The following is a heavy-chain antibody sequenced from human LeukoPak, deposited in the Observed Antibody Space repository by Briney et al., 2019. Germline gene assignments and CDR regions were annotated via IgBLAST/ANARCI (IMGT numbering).Heavy chain of an antibody. CDR2: ISGSGGST. J-gene: IGHJ4*02. CDR3: AKSEGLMGYFDY. V-gene: IGHV3-23*01. Sequence: GGSLRLSCAASGFTVSSNYMSWVRQAPGKGLEWVSAISGSGGSTYYADSVKGRFTISRDNSKNTLYLQMNSLRAEDTAVYYCAKSEGLMGYFDYWGQGTLVTVSS. CDR1: GFTVSSNY. D-gene: IGHD2-8*01.